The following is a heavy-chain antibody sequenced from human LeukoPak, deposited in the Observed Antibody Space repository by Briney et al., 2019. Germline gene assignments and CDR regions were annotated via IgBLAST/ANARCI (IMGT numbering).Heavy chain of an antibody. Sequence: PSETLSLTCTVSGGSISSYYWSWIRQPPGKGLEWIGYIYYSGSTNYNPSLKSRVTISVDTSKNQFSLKLSSVTAADTAVYYCARDLANWSNWYFDLWGRGTLVTVSS. V-gene: IGHV4-59*01. CDR1: GGSISSYY. J-gene: IGHJ2*01. D-gene: IGHD1-20*01. CDR3: ARDLANWSNWYFDL. CDR2: IYYSGST.